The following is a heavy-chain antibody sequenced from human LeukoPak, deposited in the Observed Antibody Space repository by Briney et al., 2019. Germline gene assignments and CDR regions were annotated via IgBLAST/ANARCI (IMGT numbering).Heavy chain of an antibody. D-gene: IGHD3-9*01. Sequence: ASVKVSSKASGYTPTRYYMHWVRHAPGQGLECMGWINPNSGGTNYAQKFQSRVTMTRDTSISTAYMELSRLRSDDTAVYYCAREHDTLTAYSFDYWGLGTLVTVSS. CDR2: INPNSGGT. V-gene: IGHV1-2*02. CDR3: AREHDTLTAYSFDY. CDR1: GYTPTRYY. J-gene: IGHJ4*02.